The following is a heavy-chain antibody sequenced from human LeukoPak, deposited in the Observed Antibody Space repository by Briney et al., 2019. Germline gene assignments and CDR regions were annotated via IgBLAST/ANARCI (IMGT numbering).Heavy chain of an antibody. CDR2: INHSGST. CDR1: GGSFSGYY. J-gene: IGHJ4*02. CDR3: ARVARGYYDSSGYPLL. Sequence: SETLSLTCAVYGGSFSGYYWSWIRQPPGKGLEWIGEINHSGSTNYNPSPKSRVTISVDTSKNQFSLKLSSVTAADTAVYYCARVARGYYDSSGYPLLWGQGTLVTVSS. V-gene: IGHV4-34*01. D-gene: IGHD3-22*01.